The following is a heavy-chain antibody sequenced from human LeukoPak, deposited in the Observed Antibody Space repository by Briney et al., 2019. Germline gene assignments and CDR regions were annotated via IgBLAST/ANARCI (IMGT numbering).Heavy chain of an antibody. Sequence: PGGSLRLSCVASGVTLCNYAMSWARQAPGKGLEWVSGISSSGSDGNKYDADSVKGRFTISRDSSRNTLFLHMNTLRAEDTAIYYCAKDRTVGASCWYFDLWGRGTLVTVSS. CDR1: GVTLCNYA. D-gene: IGHD1-26*01. V-gene: IGHV3-23*01. CDR3: AKDRTVGASCWYFDL. CDR2: ISSSGSDGNK. J-gene: IGHJ2*01.